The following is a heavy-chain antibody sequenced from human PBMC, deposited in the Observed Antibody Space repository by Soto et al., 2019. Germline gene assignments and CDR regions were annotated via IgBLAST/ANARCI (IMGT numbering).Heavy chain of an antibody. CDR2: IYWDDDD. CDR1: WFSLSTSVVV. D-gene: IGHD6-13*01. V-gene: IGHV2-5*02. Sequence: SGPTLVNPTQTLTLTCTFSWFSLSTSVVVVGLSLQPPGNSVEWLALIYWDDDDRYSASLNSMLTITKYSAENQVFLTMTNMDXMDTAXYXCAHRPYSISWYSNWFDPWGQGTLVTVSS. CDR3: AHRPYSISWYSNWFDP. J-gene: IGHJ5*02.